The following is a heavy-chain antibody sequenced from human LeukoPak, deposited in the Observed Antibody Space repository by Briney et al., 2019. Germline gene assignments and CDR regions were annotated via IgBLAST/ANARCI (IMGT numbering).Heavy chain of an antibody. J-gene: IGHJ4*02. V-gene: IGHV3-23*01. CDR2: ISNSDGSGRT. D-gene: IGHD1-26*01. Sequence: PGGSLRLSCAASGFTFSNYAMSWVRQAPGKGLEWVSAISNSDGSGRTYYADSVKGRFTISRDNSKNKLFLQMNSLRAEDTAVYYCAKGVKWELPFDYWGQGTLVTVSS. CDR1: GFTFSNYA. CDR3: AKGVKWELPFDY.